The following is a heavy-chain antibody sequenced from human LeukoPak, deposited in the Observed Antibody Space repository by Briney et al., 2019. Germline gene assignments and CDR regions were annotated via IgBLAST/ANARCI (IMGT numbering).Heavy chain of an antibody. CDR1: GFTFSSAC. J-gene: IGHJ4*02. CDR3: ATPALGRRLYYYDC. D-gene: IGHD7-27*01. V-gene: IGHV3-15*01. CDR2: IRNKSNGATV. Sequence: GGALRLSCAASGFTFSSACLSWVRQAPGKGLEGVGRIRNKSNGATVDYAAPVKGRFTISSDDSTNALFLQMNSLKNADTAVYYCATPALGRRLYYYDCWGQGALVTVSP.